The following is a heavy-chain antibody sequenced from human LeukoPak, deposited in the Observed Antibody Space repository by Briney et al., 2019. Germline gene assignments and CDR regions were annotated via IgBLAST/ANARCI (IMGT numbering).Heavy chain of an antibody. Sequence: ASVKVSCTASGFAFTVYNTDSARQAPGQGIEWMGWIYPNSGSTKSAKKFHGKATLTTDSSITTAYLELSRLRSDAMAFNFFSRVRSGSEYGIHYYGMDVWGQGTMVTVSS. CDR1: GFAFTVYN. CDR3: SRVRSGSEYGIHYYGMDV. CDR2: IYPNSGST. V-gene: IGHV1-2*02. J-gene: IGHJ6*02. D-gene: IGHD1-26*01.